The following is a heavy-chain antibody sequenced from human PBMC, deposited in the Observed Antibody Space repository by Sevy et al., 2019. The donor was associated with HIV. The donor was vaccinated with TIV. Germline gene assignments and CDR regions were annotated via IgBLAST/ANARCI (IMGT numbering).Heavy chain of an antibody. V-gene: IGHV4-59*01. CDR2: IYYSGST. D-gene: IGHD6-19*01. J-gene: IGHJ4*02. Sequence: SETLSLTCTVSGGSISSYYWNWIRQPPGKGLEWIGYIYYSGSTNYNPSLKSRVTISVDTSKNQFSLKVSSVTAADTAVYSCAREISSGWLDYWGQGTLVTVSS. CDR1: GGSISSYY. CDR3: AREISSGWLDY.